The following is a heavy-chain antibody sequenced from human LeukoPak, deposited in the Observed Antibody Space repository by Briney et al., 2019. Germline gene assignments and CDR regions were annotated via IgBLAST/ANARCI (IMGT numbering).Heavy chain of an antibody. D-gene: IGHD2-2*01. CDR1: GFAFNSCA. J-gene: IGHJ6*02. V-gene: IGHV3-23*01. CDR3: AKCRTGCQYNGLDV. Sequence: GVSLRLSCAASGFAFNSCAMTWVRQSPGKGLGWVSVISDSGDTMLYADSVKGRFTISRDDSKNTLYLQMSSLRAEDTAVYYCAKCRTGCQYNGLDVWGQGTTVTVSS. CDR2: ISDSGDTM.